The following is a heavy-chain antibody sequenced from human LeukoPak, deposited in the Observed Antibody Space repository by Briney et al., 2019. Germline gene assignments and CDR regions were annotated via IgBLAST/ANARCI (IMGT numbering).Heavy chain of an antibody. V-gene: IGHV3-21*04. Sequence: PGGSLRLSCAASAFTFSSYSMNCVRHAPGKGLEWVSSISSSSSYIYYADSVKGRFTISRDNATNSLYLKMNSLRAEDTAVYYCARAQPTGKHYDYWGQGNLVTVSS. CDR2: ISSSSSYI. J-gene: IGHJ4*02. CDR3: ARAQPTGKHYDY. CDR1: AFTFSSYS. D-gene: IGHD3-10*01.